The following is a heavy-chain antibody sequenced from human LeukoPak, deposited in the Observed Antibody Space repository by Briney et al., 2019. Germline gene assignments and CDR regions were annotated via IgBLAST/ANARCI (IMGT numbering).Heavy chain of an antibody. CDR1: GYTFTGYY. CDR3: ARDTAMVTYWFDP. Sequence: GASVKVSCKASGYTFTGYYMHWVRQAPGQGLEWMGWINPNSGGTNYAQKFQGRVTMTRDTSISTAYMVLSRLRSDDTAVYYCARDTAMVTYWFDPWGQGTLVTVSS. CDR2: INPNSGGT. J-gene: IGHJ5*02. V-gene: IGHV1-2*02. D-gene: IGHD5-18*01.